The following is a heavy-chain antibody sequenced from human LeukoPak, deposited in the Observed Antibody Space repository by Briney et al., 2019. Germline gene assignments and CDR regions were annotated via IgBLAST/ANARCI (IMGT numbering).Heavy chain of an antibody. CDR3: AKDDDFVAYSGSYVDY. J-gene: IGHJ4*02. V-gene: IGHV3-23*01. CDR2: ISGSGGST. CDR1: GFTFSSYA. Sequence: GGSLRLSCAASGFTFSSYAMSWVRQAPGKGLEWVSAISGSGGSTYYADSVKGRFTISRDNSKNTLYLQMNSLRAEDTAVYYCAKDDDFVAYSGSYVDYWGQGTLVTVSS. D-gene: IGHD1-26*01.